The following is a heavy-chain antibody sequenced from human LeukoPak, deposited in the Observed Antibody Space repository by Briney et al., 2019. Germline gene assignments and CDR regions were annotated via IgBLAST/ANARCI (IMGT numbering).Heavy chain of an antibody. J-gene: IGHJ5*02. Sequence: SETLSLTCTVSGGSISSGSYYWSWIRQPAGKGLEWIGRIYTSGSTNYNPSLKSRVTISVDTSKNQFSLKLSSVTAADTAVYYCARDRLQLQSWGQGTLVTVSS. CDR2: IYTSGST. CDR1: GGSISSGSYY. CDR3: ARDRLQLQS. D-gene: IGHD1-1*01. V-gene: IGHV4-61*02.